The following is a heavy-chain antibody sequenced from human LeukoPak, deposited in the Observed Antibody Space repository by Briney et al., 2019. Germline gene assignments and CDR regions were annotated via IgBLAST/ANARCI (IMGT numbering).Heavy chain of an antibody. CDR2: INHSGST. J-gene: IGHJ3*02. V-gene: IGHV4-34*01. CDR3: ARGKVVVGTLAAFDI. D-gene: IGHD3-22*01. Sequence: KPSETLSLTCAVYGGSFSGYYWSWIRQPPGKGLEWIGEINHSGSTNYNPSLKSRVTISVDTSKNQFSLKLSSVPAADTAVYYCARGKVVVGTLAAFDIWGQGTMVTVSS. CDR1: GGSFSGYY.